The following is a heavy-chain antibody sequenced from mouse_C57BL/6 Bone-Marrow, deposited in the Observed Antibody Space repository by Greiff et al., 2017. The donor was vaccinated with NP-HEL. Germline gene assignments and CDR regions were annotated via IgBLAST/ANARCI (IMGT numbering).Heavy chain of an antibody. J-gene: IGHJ1*03. D-gene: IGHD1-1*01. CDR2: IWTGGRT. Sequence: VKLMESGPGLVAPSQSLSITCTVSGFSLTSYAISWVRQPPGKGLEWLGVIWTGGRTNYNSALKSRLSISKDNSKSQVFLKMNSLQTDDTARYYCARKGYGSSYGYFDVWGTGTTVTVSS. V-gene: IGHV2-9-1*01. CDR1: GFSLTSYA. CDR3: ARKGYGSSYGYFDV.